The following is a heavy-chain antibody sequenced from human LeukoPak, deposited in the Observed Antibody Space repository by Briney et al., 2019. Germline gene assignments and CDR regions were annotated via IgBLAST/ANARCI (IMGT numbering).Heavy chain of an antibody. CDR2: MNPNTGNT. CDR3: ARLSQTPDYYGGGGYYFLGY. D-gene: IGHD3-22*01. CDR1: RYTFTSYD. J-gene: IGHJ4*02. Sequence: GASVKVSCKASRYTFTSYDINWVRQAPGQGLEWMGWMNPNTGNTGYAQKFQGRVTMTRATSINTSYLELRSLRSDDRAIYSGARLSQTPDYYGGGGYYFLGYWGQGTLVTVSS. V-gene: IGHV1-8*01.